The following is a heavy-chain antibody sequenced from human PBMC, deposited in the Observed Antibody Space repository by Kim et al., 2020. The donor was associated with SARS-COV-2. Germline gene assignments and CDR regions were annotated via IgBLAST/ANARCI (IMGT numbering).Heavy chain of an antibody. CDR2: IRNSGSTI. J-gene: IGHJ6*02. Sequence: GGSLRLSCVVSGFSFSGYDMNWVRQAPGKGLEWVSYIRNSGSTIWYADSVKGRFTISRDNAKNSLYLQMNSLSDEDTAVYYCARVGLLGAYNMDVWGQGTTLTVSS. CDR1: GFSFSGYD. V-gene: IGHV3-48*02. CDR3: ARVGLLGAYNMDV. D-gene: IGHD3-16*01.